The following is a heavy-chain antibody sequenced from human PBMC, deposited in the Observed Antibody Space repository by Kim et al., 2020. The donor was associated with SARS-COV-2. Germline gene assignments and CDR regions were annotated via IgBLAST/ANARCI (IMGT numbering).Heavy chain of an antibody. D-gene: IGHD6-13*01. CDR3: ARRASSSWYFDY. Sequence: SETLSLTCTVSGGSISSSSYYWGWIRQPPGKGLEWIGSIYYSGSTYYNPSLKSRVTISVDTSKNQFSLKLSSVTAADTAVYYCARRASSSWYFDYWGQGTLVTVSS. CDR1: GGSISSSSYY. CDR2: IYYSGST. V-gene: IGHV4-39*01. J-gene: IGHJ4*02.